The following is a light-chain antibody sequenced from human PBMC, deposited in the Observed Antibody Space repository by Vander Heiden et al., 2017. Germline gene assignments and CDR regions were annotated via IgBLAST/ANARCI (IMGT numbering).Light chain of an antibody. Sequence: ELVISQSPATLSVSPGERATLSSRASKSVSSILTWYQQKPVQPPRLRIYGASSRATGTPARFSGSVSGTDFTLTISSLQSEEFAVYYGQQHNNWPRTFGQGTKVEIK. CDR1: KSVSSI. CDR2: GAS. V-gene: IGKV3-15*01. CDR3: QQHNNWPRT. J-gene: IGKJ1*01.